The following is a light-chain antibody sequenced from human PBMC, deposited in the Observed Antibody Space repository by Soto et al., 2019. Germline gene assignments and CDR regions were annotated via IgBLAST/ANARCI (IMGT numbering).Light chain of an antibody. Sequence: DIQMTQSPSSLSASVGDRVTITCRASQSISSYLNWYQQKPGKAPKLLIYAASSLQSGVPSRFSGSGSGTDFTLTISSLQPEDFATYYCPQSYSTPSYTFGQGTQV. CDR3: PQSYSTPSYT. J-gene: IGKJ2*01. CDR2: AAS. CDR1: QSISSY. V-gene: IGKV1-39*01.